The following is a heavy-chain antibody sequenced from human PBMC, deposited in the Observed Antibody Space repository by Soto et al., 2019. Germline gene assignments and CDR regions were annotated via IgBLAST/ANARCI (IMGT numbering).Heavy chain of an antibody. CDR2: IHGGGSSA. CDR3: ARVGYCSGGSCYSGGYRMDF. CDR1: GGTFSGYA. J-gene: IGHJ6*02. Sequence: GGSRRLSCGASGGTFSGYAMSWVRQAPGKGLEWVSVIHGGGSSAYYADSVKGRFTISRDNSKNTLYLQMNSLRAEDTAVYYCARVGYCSGGSCYSGGYRMDFSAQRSTDPVSS. D-gene: IGHD2-15*01. V-gene: IGHV3-23*01.